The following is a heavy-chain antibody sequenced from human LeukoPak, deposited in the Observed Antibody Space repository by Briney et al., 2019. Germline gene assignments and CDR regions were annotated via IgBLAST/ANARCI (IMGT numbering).Heavy chain of an antibody. CDR1: GYTFTSYG. Sequence: GASVKVSCKASGYTFTSYGISWVRQAPGQGLEWMGWISAYNGNTNYAQKLQGRVTMTTDTSTSTAYRELRSLRSDDTAVYYCARDGAVVVPAAILGNYYYGMDVWGQGTTVTVSS. V-gene: IGHV1-18*01. J-gene: IGHJ6*02. D-gene: IGHD2-2*02. CDR2: ISAYNGNT. CDR3: ARDGAVVVPAAILGNYYYGMDV.